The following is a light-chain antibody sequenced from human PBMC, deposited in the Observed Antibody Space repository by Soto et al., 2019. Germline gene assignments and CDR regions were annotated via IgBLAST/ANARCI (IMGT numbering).Light chain of an antibody. CDR2: DID. CDR1: SSDVGGYNY. Sequence: QSALTQPRSVSGSPGQSVTISCTGTSSDVGGYNYVSWYQHHPGKAPKLMTYDIDKRPSGVPGRFSGSKSGNTASLTISGLQAEDEADYYCCSYAGSYPFVFGTGTKVTVL. CDR3: CSYAGSYPFV. J-gene: IGLJ1*01. V-gene: IGLV2-11*01.